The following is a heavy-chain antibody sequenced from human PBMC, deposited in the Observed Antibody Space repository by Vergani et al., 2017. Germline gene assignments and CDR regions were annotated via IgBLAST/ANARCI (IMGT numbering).Heavy chain of an antibody. CDR2: ISSSGSTI. V-gene: IGHV3-48*04. CDR1: GFTFSRYA. D-gene: IGHD6-6*01. Sequence: EVQLLESGGGLVQPGGSLRLSCAASGFTFSRYAMSWVRQAPGKGLEWVSYISSSGSTIYYADSVKGRFTISRDNAKNSLYLQMNSRRAEDTAVYYCARARSDIAARLTVDAFDIWGQGTMVTVSS. J-gene: IGHJ3*02. CDR3: ARARSDIAARLTVDAFDI.